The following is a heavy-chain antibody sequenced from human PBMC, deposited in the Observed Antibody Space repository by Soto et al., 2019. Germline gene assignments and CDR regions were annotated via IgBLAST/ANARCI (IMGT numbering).Heavy chain of an antibody. Sequence: QVQLVQSGAEVKKPGASVKVSCKASGYTFTSYAMHWVRQAPGQRLEWMGWINAGNGNTKYSQKFQGRVTITRDTSASTAYMELSSLRSEDTTVYYCARGLSSSSWYYFDYWGQGTLVTVSS. CDR2: INAGNGNT. CDR3: ARGLSSSSWYYFDY. D-gene: IGHD6-13*01. V-gene: IGHV1-3*01. CDR1: GYTFTSYA. J-gene: IGHJ4*02.